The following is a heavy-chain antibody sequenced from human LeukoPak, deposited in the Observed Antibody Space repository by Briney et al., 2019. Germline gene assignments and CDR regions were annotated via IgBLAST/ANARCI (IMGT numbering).Heavy chain of an antibody. CDR2: IVVGSGNT. CDR1: GFTFSTSA. V-gene: IGHV1-58*02. J-gene: IGHJ4*02. Sequence: GTAVKVSCKASGFTFSTSAMQWVRQARGQRLEWIGWIVVGSGNTNYAQKFQGRVSITREMSTNTAYMEMSGLTSEVTAVYYCAATLGGSYSDYWGQGTLVTVSS. D-gene: IGHD1-26*01. CDR3: AATLGGSYSDY.